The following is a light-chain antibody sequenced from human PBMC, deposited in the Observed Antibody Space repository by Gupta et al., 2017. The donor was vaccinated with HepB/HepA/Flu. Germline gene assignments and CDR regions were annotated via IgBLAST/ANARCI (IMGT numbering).Light chain of an antibody. Sequence: EFVLTQSPATLSLSPGERATLSCRASQSVSSYLAWYQQKPGQAPRRLIYDASNRATGIPARFSGSGSGTDFTLTISSLEPEDVAVYYCKQRSNWPRTFGGGTKVEIK. J-gene: IGKJ4*01. CDR2: DAS. CDR1: QSVSSY. CDR3: KQRSNWPRT. V-gene: IGKV3-11*01.